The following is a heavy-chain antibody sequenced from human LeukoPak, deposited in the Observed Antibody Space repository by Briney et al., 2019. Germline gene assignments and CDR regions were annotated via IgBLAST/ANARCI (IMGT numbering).Heavy chain of an antibody. CDR3: ARALNKIIASHFNGLDV. Sequence: GRSLRLSCAASGFRFDDYGMSWVRQAPGKGLEWVSAINWNGGSTGYADSVKGRFTISRDNAKNSLYLQVASLRAADTALYYCARALNKIIASHFNGLDVWGQGTTVTVSS. D-gene: IGHD6-13*01. CDR2: INWNGGST. J-gene: IGHJ6*02. CDR1: GFRFDDYG. V-gene: IGHV3-20*04.